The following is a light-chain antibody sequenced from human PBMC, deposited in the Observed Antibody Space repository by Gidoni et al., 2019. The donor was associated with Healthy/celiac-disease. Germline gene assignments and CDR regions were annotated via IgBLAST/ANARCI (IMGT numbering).Light chain of an antibody. J-gene: IGKJ2*01. CDR2: GAS. V-gene: IGKV3-15*01. CDR1: QSVSSN. CDR3: QQYNKGYT. Sequence: EIGLTHPPAPPALSSGEKSTFSCRASQSVSSNLAWYQQKPGQAPRLLIYGASTRATGIPARFSSSGSGTEFTLTISSLQSDDFAVYYCQQYNKGYTFGQGTKLEIK.